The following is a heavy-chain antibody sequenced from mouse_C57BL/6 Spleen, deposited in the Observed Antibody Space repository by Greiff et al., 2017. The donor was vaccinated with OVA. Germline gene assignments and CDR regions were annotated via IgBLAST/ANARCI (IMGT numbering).Heavy chain of an antibody. Sequence: EVQVVESGGGLVKPGGSLKLSCAASGFTFSSYAMSWVRQTPEKRLEWVATISDGGSYTYYPDNVKGRFTISRDNAKNNLYLQMSHLKSEDTAMYYCARLKDYYAMDYWGQGTSVTVSS. CDR1: GFTFSSYA. V-gene: IGHV5-4*01. CDR2: ISDGGSYT. J-gene: IGHJ4*01. CDR3: ARLKDYYAMDY.